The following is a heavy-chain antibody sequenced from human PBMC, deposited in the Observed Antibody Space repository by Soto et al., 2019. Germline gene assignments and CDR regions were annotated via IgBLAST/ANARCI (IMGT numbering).Heavy chain of an antibody. Sequence: SETLSLTCTVSGGSISSGGYYWSWICQHPGNGLEWIGYIYYSGSTYYNPSLKSRVTISVDTSKNQFSLKLSSVTAADTAVYYCARASDYDILTGYSGYWYFDLWGRGTLVTVSS. CDR3: ARASDYDILTGYSGYWYFDL. CDR1: GGSISSGGYY. CDR2: IYYSGST. J-gene: IGHJ2*01. V-gene: IGHV4-31*03. D-gene: IGHD3-9*01.